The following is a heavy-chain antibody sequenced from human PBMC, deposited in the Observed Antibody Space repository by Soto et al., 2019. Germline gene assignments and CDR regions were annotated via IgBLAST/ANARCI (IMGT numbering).Heavy chain of an antibody. J-gene: IGHJ5*02. Sequence: SETLSLTCTVSGGSISSYYWSWIRQPPGKGLEWIGYIYYSGSTNYNPSLKSRVTISVDTSKNLFSLKLSSVTAADTAVYYCARLSPIAVAGKGDWFDPWGQGTLVTVSS. CDR2: IYYSGST. D-gene: IGHD6-19*01. CDR3: ARLSPIAVAGKGDWFDP. V-gene: IGHV4-59*08. CDR1: GGSISSYY.